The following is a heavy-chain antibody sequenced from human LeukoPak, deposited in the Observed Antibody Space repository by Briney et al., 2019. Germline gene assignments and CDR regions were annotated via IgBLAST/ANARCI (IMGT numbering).Heavy chain of an antibody. J-gene: IGHJ5*02. Sequence: GGSLRLSCVASGFTFNRYAMHWVRQAPGKGLEWLAVISYDATTTYYASSVKGRFTISRDNSKNTLYLQMNSLRAEDTAVYYCAKGAAGGSSWGRWFDPWGQGTLVTVSS. CDR1: GFTFNRYA. CDR3: AKGAAGGSSWGRWFDP. D-gene: IGHD6-6*01. CDR2: ISYDATTT. V-gene: IGHV3-30*14.